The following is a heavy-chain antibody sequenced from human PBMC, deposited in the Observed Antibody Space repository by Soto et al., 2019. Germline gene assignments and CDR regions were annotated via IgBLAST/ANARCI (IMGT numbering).Heavy chain of an antibody. J-gene: IGHJ4*02. CDR2: ISTYNGNT. D-gene: IGHD2-2*01. Sequence: ASVKVSCKASGYTFTSYGISWVRQAPGQGLEWMGWISTYNGNTNYVPKFQGRITMTTDTSTSTAYMELRSLRSDDTALYFCARDTSNYFDFWGQGTPVTV. V-gene: IGHV1-18*01. CDR1: GYTFTSYG. CDR3: ARDTSNYFDF.